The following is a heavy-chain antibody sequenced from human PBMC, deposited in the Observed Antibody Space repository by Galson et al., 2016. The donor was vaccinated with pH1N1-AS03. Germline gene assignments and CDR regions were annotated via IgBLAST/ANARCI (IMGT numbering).Heavy chain of an antibody. D-gene: IGHD4-17*01. CDR2: IHENGRT. Sequence: ETLSLTCTVSGASLSGYYWSWVRQSPGKGMEWIGFIHENGRTDYNPFLKSRLSMSRDTFKNQFSLKLNSVTTADTTVYYCASHGDYFAGRDYWGQGTLVTVSS. V-gene: IGHV4-59*01. CDR1: GASLSGYY. CDR3: ASHGDYFAGRDY. J-gene: IGHJ4*02.